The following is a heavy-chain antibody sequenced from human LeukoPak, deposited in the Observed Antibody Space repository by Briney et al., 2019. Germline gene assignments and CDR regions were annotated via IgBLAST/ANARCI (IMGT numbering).Heavy chain of an antibody. CDR3: ARSLPSDFWSDNLSYYFDY. D-gene: IGHD3-3*01. CDR1: GGTFSSYA. CDR2: IIPIFGTA. V-gene: IGHV1-69*05. Sequence: SVKVSCKASGGTFSSYAISWVRQAPGQGLEWMGGIIPIFGTANYAQKFQGRVTITTDESTSTAYMELSSLRSEDTAVYYCARSLPSDFWSDNLSYYFDYWGQGTLVTVSS. J-gene: IGHJ4*02.